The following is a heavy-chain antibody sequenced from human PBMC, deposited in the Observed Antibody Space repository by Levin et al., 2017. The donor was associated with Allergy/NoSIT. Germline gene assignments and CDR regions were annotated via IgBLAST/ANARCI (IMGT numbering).Heavy chain of an antibody. CDR1: GYTFTSYG. Sequence: GESLKISCKASGYTFTSYGISWVRQAPGQGLEWMGWISAYNGNTNYAQKLQGRVTMTTDTSTSTAYMELRSLRSDDTAVYYCASSRGRGSSWYTGELDPWGQGTLVTVSS. D-gene: IGHD6-13*01. CDR2: ISAYNGNT. CDR3: ASSRGRGSSWYTGELDP. J-gene: IGHJ5*02. V-gene: IGHV1-18*01.